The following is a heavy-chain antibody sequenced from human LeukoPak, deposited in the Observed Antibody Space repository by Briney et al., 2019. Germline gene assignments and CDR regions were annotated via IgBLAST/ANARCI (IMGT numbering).Heavy chain of an antibody. V-gene: IGHV3-30-3*01. D-gene: IGHD2-15*01. CDR2: ISYDGSNK. CDR1: GFTFSSYA. J-gene: IGHJ4*02. CDR3: ARATWDS. Sequence: GGPLRLSCAASGFTFSSYAMHWVRQAPGKGLEWVAVISYDGSNKYYADSVKGRFTISRDNTKNSLYLQMNSLRAEDTAVYYCARATWDSWGQGALVTVSS.